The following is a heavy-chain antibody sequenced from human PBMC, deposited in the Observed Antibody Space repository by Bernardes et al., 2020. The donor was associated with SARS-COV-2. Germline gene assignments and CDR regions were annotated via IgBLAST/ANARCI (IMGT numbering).Heavy chain of an antibody. J-gene: IGHJ6*04. Sequence: GGSLRLSCAASGFTFSSYGMHWVRQAPGKGLEWVAVIWYDGSNIYYADSVKGRFTISRDNSKNTLYLQMNSLRAEDTAVYYCAREGEDDYGDALDVWSKGTTVTVSS. D-gene: IGHD4-17*01. CDR2: IWYDGSNI. V-gene: IGHV3-33*01. CDR1: GFTFSSYG. CDR3: AREGEDDYGDALDV.